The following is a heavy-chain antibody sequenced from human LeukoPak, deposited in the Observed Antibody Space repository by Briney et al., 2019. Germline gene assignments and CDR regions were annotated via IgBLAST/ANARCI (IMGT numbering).Heavy chain of an antibody. V-gene: IGHV4-34*01. Sequence: SETLSLTCAVYGGSFSGYYWSWIRQPPGKGPEWIGEINHSGSTNYNPSLKSRVTISVDTSKNQFSLKLSSVTAADTAVYYCARGYSSSWYFYYYMDVWGKGTTVTVSS. J-gene: IGHJ6*03. D-gene: IGHD6-13*01. CDR2: INHSGST. CDR3: ARGYSSSWYFYYYMDV. CDR1: GGSFSGYY.